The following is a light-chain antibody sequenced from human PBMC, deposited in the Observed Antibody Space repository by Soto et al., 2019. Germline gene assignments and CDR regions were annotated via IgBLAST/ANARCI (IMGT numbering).Light chain of an antibody. J-gene: IGKJ2*01. CDR1: QSVYKW. V-gene: IGKV1-5*01. CDR2: DAS. CDR3: QHYDSYPYT. Sequence: MTQSPATLSVSPGERATLSCRASQSVYKWLAWYQQKPGKAPRVLIYDASSLESGVPSRFSGRGSGTAFTLTISSLQPDDFGTYFCQHYDSYPYTFGQGTKLEIK.